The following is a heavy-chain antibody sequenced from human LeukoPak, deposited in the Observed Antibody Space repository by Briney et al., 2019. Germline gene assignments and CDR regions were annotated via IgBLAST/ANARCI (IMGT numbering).Heavy chain of an antibody. CDR1: GFTFSSYS. CDR2: ISSSSSYI. CDR3: ARSLYSYGSSFDY. Sequence: PGGSLRLSCAASGFTFSSYSMNWVRQAPGKGLEWVSSISSSSSYIYYADSVKGRFTISRDNAKNSLYLQMNSLRAEDTAVYYCARSLYSYGSSFDYWGQGTLVTVSS. D-gene: IGHD5-18*01. J-gene: IGHJ4*02. V-gene: IGHV3-21*01.